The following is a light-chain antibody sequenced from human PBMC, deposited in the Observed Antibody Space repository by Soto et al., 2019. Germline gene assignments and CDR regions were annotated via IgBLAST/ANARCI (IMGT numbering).Light chain of an antibody. CDR3: QQSYSPSG. V-gene: IGKV1-39*01. Sequence: DIQMTQSPSSLSASVGDRVTITCRASQSISSYLNWYQQKPGKAPKLLIYAASSLQSGVPSRFSGSGSGTDFTLTISSLQPEDFATYYCQQSYSPSGFGQGTKVDIK. CDR2: AAS. J-gene: IGKJ1*01. CDR1: QSISSY.